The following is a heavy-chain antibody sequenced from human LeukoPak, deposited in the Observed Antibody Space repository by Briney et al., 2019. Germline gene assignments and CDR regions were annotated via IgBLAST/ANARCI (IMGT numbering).Heavy chain of an antibody. Sequence: GGSLRLSCAASGFTFSSYAMSWVRQAPGKGLEWVSAISGSGGSTYYADSVKGRFTISRDNSKNTLYLQMNSLRAEDTAVYYCASGMYYYDSSGYGAFDIWGQGTMVTVSS. V-gene: IGHV3-23*01. J-gene: IGHJ3*02. D-gene: IGHD3-22*01. CDR1: GFTFSSYA. CDR2: ISGSGGST. CDR3: ASGMYYYDSSGYGAFDI.